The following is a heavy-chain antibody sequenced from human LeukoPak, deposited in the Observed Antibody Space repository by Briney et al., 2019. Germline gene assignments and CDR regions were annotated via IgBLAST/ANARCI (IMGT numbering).Heavy chain of an antibody. D-gene: IGHD3-3*01. V-gene: IGHV3-48*02. J-gene: IGHJ4*02. Sequence: PGGSLRLSCEASGYSFNNYLMNWVRQAPGKGLEWIAYIGGSPSITYYADSVKGRFTISRDNARNSVYLQMNSLRDEDTAGYYCAKETYLDFSTVYFDFWGQGRLVTVSS. CDR3: AKETYLDFSTVYFDF. CDR2: IGGSPSIT. CDR1: GYSFNNYL.